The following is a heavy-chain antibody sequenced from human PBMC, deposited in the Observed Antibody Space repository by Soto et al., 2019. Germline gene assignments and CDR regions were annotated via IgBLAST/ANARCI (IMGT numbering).Heavy chain of an antibody. CDR3: AHSLIAAADIDDAFDI. CDR2: IYWDDDK. V-gene: IGHV2-5*02. J-gene: IGHJ3*02. Sequence: QITLKESGPTLVNPTQTLTLTCTFSGFSLSTSGVGVGWIRQPPGKALEWLALIYWDDDKRYSPSLKSRLTITKDTSKNQVVLTRTNMDPVDTATYYCAHSLIAAADIDDAFDIWGQGTMVTVSS. CDR1: GFSLSTSGVG. D-gene: IGHD6-13*01.